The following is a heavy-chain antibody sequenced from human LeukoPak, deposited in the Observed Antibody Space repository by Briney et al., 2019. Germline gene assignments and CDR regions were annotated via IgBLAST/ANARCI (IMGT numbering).Heavy chain of an antibody. D-gene: IGHD2-21*02. J-gene: IGHJ1*01. CDR2: IRDDGSNK. V-gene: IGHV3-30*02. Sequence: PGGSLRLSCAASGFTFSSYGMHWVRQAPGKGLEWVAFIRDDGSNKYYAASVKGRFTISRDNSKNTLYLQMNSLRAEDTAVYYCAGGGGDYQHWGQGTLVTVSS. CDR1: GFTFSSYG. CDR3: AGGGGDYQH.